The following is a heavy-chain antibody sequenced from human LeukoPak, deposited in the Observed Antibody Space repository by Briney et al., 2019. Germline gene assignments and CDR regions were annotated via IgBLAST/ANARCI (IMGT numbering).Heavy chain of an antibody. CDR2: IRHDGSIK. CDR3: AKDSLTDIDY. V-gene: IGHV3-30*02. J-gene: IGHJ4*02. CDR1: GFTFSNYG. D-gene: IGHD3-9*01. Sequence: PAGSLTLSCAAPGFTFSNYGMYWVRQAPAKGLDWVAFIRHDGSIKYYADSVKGRFTISRDNSKNTLYLQMNSLTAEDTAVYYCAKDSLTDIDYWGQGTLVTVSS.